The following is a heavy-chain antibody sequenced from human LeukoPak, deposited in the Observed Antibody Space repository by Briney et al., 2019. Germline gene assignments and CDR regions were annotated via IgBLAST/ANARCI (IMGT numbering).Heavy chain of an antibody. J-gene: IGHJ4*02. V-gene: IGHV1-2*02. CDR1: GYTFTGYY. D-gene: IGHD3-22*01. CDR2: LNPNSGGT. CDR3: ARAREDSSGYDYAAEWANFDY. Sequence: GASVKVSCKGSGYTFTGYYMHWVRQAPGQGLEWMGWLNPNSGGTNYAQKFQGRVTMTRDTSISTAYMELSRLRSDDTAVYYCARAREDSSGYDYAAEWANFDYWGQGTLVTVSS.